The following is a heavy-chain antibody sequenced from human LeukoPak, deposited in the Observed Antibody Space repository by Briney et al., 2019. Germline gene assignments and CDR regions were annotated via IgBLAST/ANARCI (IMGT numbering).Heavy chain of an antibody. CDR1: GGSFSGYY. CDR3: ARPHRRMVRVSPGSDY. V-gene: IGHV4-34*01. CDR2: INHSGST. Sequence: SETLSLTCAVYGGSFSGYYWSWTRQPPGKGLEWIGEINHSGSTNYNPSLKSRVTISVDTSKNQFSLKLSSVTAADTAVYYCARPHRRMVRVSPGSDYWGQGTLVTVSS. J-gene: IGHJ4*02. D-gene: IGHD3-10*01.